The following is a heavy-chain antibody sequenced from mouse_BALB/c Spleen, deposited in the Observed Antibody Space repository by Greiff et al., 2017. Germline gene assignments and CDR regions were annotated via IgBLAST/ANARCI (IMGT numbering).Heavy chain of an antibody. CDR1: GFSLTSYG. Sequence: QVHVKQSGPGLVAPSQSLSITCTVSGFSLTSYGVHWVRQPPGKGLEWLGVIWAGGSTNYNSALMSRLSISKDNSKSQVFLKMNSLQTDDTAMYYCAREWYQYYFDYWGQGTTLTVSS. V-gene: IGHV2-9*02. CDR2: IWAGGST. J-gene: IGHJ2*01. CDR3: AREWYQYYFDY. D-gene: IGHD1-1*02.